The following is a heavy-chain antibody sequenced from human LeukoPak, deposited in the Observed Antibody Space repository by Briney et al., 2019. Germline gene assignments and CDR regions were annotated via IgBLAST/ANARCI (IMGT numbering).Heavy chain of an antibody. CDR3: ASHPTYCSSTSCHRSLP. CDR2: ISSSGSTI. CDR1: GFTFSDYY. V-gene: IGHV3-11*01. J-gene: IGHJ5*02. Sequence: PGGSLRLSCAASGFTFSDYYMSWIRQAPGKGLEWVSYISSSGSTIYYADSVKGRFTISRDNAKNSLYLQMNSLRAEDTAVYYCASHPTYCSSTSCHRSLPWGQGTLVTVSS. D-gene: IGHD2-2*01.